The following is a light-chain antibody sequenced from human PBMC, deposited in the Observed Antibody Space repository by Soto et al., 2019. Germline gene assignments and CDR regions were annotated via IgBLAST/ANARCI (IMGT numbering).Light chain of an antibody. CDR2: DAS. CDR3: QQYDTLPPT. CDR1: HDISNY. V-gene: IGKV1-33*01. J-gene: IGKJ3*01. Sequence: DIQMTQSPSSLSTSVGDRVTITCQASHDISNYLNWYQQKPGKAPKLLMSDASILETGVPSRFSGSGSGTDFTFTISGLQPEDIATYYCQQYDTLPPTFGPGTKVDLK.